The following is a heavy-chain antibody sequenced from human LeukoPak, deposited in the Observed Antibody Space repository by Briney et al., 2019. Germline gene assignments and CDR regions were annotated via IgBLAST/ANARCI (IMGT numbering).Heavy chain of an antibody. CDR1: GFTFRSYA. Sequence: HPGGSLRLSCAASGFTFRSYAMNWVRQAPGMGLEWVSTIGGSGDRTHYADSVKGRFAISRDNSKNTMSLQMNSLTAEDTAVYYCAKSACSDWDWFDPWGQGTLVTVSS. J-gene: IGHJ5*02. V-gene: IGHV3-23*01. D-gene: IGHD3-9*01. CDR2: IGGSGDRT. CDR3: AKSACSDWDWFDP.